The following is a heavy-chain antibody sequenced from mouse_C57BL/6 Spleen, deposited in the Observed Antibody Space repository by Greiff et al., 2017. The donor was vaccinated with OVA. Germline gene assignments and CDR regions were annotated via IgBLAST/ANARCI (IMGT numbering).Heavy chain of an antibody. CDR3: AIGYGSRRYYFDY. V-gene: IGHV1-74*01. CDR2: IHPSDSDT. J-gene: IGHJ2*01. D-gene: IGHD1-1*01. CDR1: GTPFPSYW. Sequence: VQLQQPGAELVKPGASVKVSCKASGTPFPSYWMPGVRQRPGQGLGWIGRIHPSDSDTNYNQKFKGKATLTVDKSSSTAYMQLSSLTSEDSAVYYCAIGYGSRRYYFDYWGQGTTLTVSS.